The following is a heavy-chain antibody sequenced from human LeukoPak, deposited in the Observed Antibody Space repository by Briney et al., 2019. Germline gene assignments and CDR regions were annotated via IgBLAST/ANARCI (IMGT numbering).Heavy chain of an antibody. D-gene: IGHD1-26*01. CDR2: IYHSGST. V-gene: IGHV4-30-2*01. CDR1: GGSINSGGYY. CDR3: ARHSYNYYGLDA. Sequence: SETLSLTCTVSGGSINSGGYYWSWIRQPPGKGLEWIGYIYHSGSTYYNPSLKSRVTISVDRSKNQFSLRLTSVTAADTALYYCARHSYNYYGLDAWGQGTTITVSS. J-gene: IGHJ6*02.